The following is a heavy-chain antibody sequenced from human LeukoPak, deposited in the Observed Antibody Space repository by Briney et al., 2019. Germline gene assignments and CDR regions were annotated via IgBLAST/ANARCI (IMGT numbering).Heavy chain of an antibody. V-gene: IGHV3-66*03. CDR1: GFTVSSNS. CDR2: IYSDNT. Sequence: GGSLRLSCTVSGFTVSSNSMSWVRQAPGKGLEWVSFIYSDNTHYSDSVKGRFTISRDNSKNTLYLQMNSLRAEDTAVYYCAKAGGIAVAGTYYYYYMDVWGKGTTVTISS. CDR3: AKAGGIAVAGTYYYYYMDV. D-gene: IGHD6-19*01. J-gene: IGHJ6*03.